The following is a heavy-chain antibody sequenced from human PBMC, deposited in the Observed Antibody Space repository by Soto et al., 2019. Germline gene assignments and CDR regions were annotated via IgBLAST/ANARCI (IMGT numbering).Heavy chain of an antibody. D-gene: IGHD3-22*01. CDR1: GYTFTSYW. Sequence: EVQLVQSGAEGKKPGESLRISCKASGYTFTSYWINGVRQMPGMGREWMGRIDPGDSYTDYSPSFRGHVNISADASVSTAYLQWSSLKASGPAMYYCARPAFAYHYGSSGYYYVSWGQGTLVTVSS. J-gene: IGHJ5*02. V-gene: IGHV5-10-1*03. CDR2: IDPGDSYT. CDR3: ARPAFAYHYGSSGYYYVS.